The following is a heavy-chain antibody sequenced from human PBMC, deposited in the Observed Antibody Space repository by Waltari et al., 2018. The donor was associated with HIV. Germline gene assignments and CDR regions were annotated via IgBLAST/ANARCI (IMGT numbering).Heavy chain of an antibody. CDR3: AGPSLSFWSGYPYYYYGMDV. V-gene: IGHV4-31*09. Sequence: QVQLQESGPGLVKPSQTLSLTCTVSGGSISSGGYYWSWIRQHPGKGLEWIGYIYYSGSTYYNPSLKSRVTISVDKSKNQFSLKLSSVTAADTAVYYCAGPSLSFWSGYPYYYYGMDVWGQGTTVIVSS. D-gene: IGHD3-3*01. CDR1: GGSISSGGYY. J-gene: IGHJ6*02. CDR2: IYYSGST.